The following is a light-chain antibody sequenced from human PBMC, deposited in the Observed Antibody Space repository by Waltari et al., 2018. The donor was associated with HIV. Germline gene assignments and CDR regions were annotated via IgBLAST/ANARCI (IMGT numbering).Light chain of an antibody. CDR2: GAS. J-gene: IGKJ4*01. CDR1: QSVSSSY. V-gene: IGKV3-20*01. CDR3: QQYGSSPLT. Sequence: PGERATLSCRASQSVSSSYLAWYQQKPGQAPRLLIYGASSRATGIPDRFSGSGSGTDFTLTISRLEPEDFAVYYCQQYGSSPLTFGGGTKVEIK.